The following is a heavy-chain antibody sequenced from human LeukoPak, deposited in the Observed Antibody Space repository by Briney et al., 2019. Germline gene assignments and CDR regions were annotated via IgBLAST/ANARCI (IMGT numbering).Heavy chain of an antibody. CDR3: ARDGRRYGAGVGPFDY. Sequence: GRSLRLSCAASGFTFSAYGMHWVRQAPGKGLEWVAVIWYEGSDKFYADSVKGRFTISGDNSKNTVSLQMNSLRAEDTAVYYCARDGRRYGAGVGPFDYWGQGTLVTVSS. CDR1: GFTFSAYG. V-gene: IGHV3-33*01. D-gene: IGHD3-16*01. J-gene: IGHJ4*02. CDR2: IWYEGSDK.